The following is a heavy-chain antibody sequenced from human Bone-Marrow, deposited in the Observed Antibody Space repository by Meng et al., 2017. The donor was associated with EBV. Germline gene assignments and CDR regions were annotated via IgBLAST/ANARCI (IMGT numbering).Heavy chain of an antibody. Sequence: QVQLQESGPGLVKPSETLSLTCTVFGGSISSYYWSWIRQPPGKGLEWIGYIYYSGSTNYNPSLKSRVTISVDTSKNQFSLKLSSVTAADTAVYYCARGGSGSVGAQYWGQGTLVTVSS. CDR3: ARGGSGSVGAQY. V-gene: IGHV4-59*01. D-gene: IGHD1-26*01. CDR2: IYYSGST. J-gene: IGHJ4*02. CDR1: GGSISSYY.